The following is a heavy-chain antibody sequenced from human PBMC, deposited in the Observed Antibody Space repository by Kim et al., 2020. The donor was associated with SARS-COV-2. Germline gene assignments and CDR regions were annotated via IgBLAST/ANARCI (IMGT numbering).Heavy chain of an antibody. CDR3: AKVGVRGIAVAGTGPFS. J-gene: IGHJ5*02. CDR2: ISYDGSNK. D-gene: IGHD6-19*01. CDR1: GFTFSSYG. V-gene: IGHV3-30*18. Sequence: GGSLRLSCAASGFTFSSYGMHWVRQAPGKGLEWVAVISYDGSNKYYADSVKGRFTISRDNSKNTRYLQMNSLRAEDTAVYYCAKVGVRGIAVAGTGPFSWGQGTLVTVSS.